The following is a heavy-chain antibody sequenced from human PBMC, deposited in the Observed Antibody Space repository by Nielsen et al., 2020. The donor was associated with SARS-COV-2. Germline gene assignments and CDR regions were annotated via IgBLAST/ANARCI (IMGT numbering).Heavy chain of an antibody. Sequence: GGSLRLSCAASGFTFSSYAMHWVRQAPGKGLEWVAVISYDGSNKYYADSVKGRFTISRDNSKNTLYLQMNSLRAEDTAVYYCARDSIAAAGEFDYWGQGTLVTVSS. CDR3: ARDSIAAAGEFDY. J-gene: IGHJ4*02. D-gene: IGHD6-13*01. CDR1: GFTFSSYA. CDR2: ISYDGSNK. V-gene: IGHV3-30*04.